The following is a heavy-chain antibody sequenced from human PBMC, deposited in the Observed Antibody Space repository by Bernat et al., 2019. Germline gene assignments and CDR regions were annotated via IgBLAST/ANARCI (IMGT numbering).Heavy chain of an antibody. D-gene: IGHD3-22*01. Sequence: QVQLVQSGAEVKKPGASVKVSCKASGYNFTGYYMHWVRQAPGQGLEWMGWINPNSGGTNYAQKFQGWVTMTRDTSISTAYMELSRLRSDDTAVYYCARMTYYYDSSCYSPYFDYWGQGTLVTVSS. J-gene: IGHJ4*02. CDR3: ARMTYYYDSSCYSPYFDY. CDR2: INPNSGGT. V-gene: IGHV1-2*04. CDR1: GYNFTGYY.